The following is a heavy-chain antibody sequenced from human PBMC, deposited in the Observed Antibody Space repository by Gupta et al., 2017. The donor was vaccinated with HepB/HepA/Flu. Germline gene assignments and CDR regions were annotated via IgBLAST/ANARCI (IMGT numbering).Heavy chain of an antibody. CDR3: ARSQYRLRYFDY. V-gene: IGHV4-39*01. CDR1: GDSISNSAYY. D-gene: IGHD2-21*02. J-gene: IGHJ4*02. Sequence: QLQLQESGPGLVKPSETLTLTYAVSGDSISNSAYYWGWIRQPPGNGLEWMANIYYGESTYYNPSLKSRSTISVDKSNSQFSLKLTSVTAADTAVYYCARSQYRLRYFDYWGQGALVTVPS. CDR2: IYYGEST.